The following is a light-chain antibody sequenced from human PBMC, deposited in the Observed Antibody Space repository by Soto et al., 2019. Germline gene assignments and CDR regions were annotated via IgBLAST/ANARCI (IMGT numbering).Light chain of an antibody. CDR1: SSDVGGYNY. CDR2: DVS. CDR3: SSYTSSSNV. V-gene: IGLV2-14*01. J-gene: IGLJ1*01. Sequence: QSALTQPASVSVSPGQSITISCTGTSSDVGGYNYVSWYQQHPGKAPKLMIYDVSNRPSGVSNRFSGSKSGNTASLTISGLQAEDEADYYCSSYTSSSNVFGTGTKLTVL.